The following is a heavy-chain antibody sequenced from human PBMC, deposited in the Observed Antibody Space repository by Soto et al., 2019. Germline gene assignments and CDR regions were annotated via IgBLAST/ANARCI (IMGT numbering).Heavy chain of an antibody. CDR1: GFTFSSYA. V-gene: IGHV3-30-3*01. D-gene: IGHD3-9*01. CDR3: ARGNKYDILTGYYNSPYFDY. J-gene: IGHJ4*02. Sequence: GSLRLSCAASGFTFSSYAMHWVRQAPGKGLEWVAVISYDGSNKYYADSVKGRFTISRDNSKNTLYLQMNSLRAEDTAVYYCARGNKYDILTGYYNSPYFDYWGQGTLVTVSS. CDR2: ISYDGSNK.